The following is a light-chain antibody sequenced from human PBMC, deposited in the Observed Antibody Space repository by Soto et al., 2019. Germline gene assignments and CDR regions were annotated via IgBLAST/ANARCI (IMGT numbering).Light chain of an antibody. CDR3: SSYTTSTTLAYV. V-gene: IGLV2-14*01. CDR1: SSDVGGHNY. J-gene: IGLJ1*01. CDR2: EVS. Sequence: QSALTQPASVSGSPGQSITISCTGTSSDVGGHNYVSWYQQHPGKAPKLMIYEVSNRPSGISNRFSGSKSGNTASLTISGLQAEDEADYYCSSYTTSTTLAYVFGTGTKVTV.